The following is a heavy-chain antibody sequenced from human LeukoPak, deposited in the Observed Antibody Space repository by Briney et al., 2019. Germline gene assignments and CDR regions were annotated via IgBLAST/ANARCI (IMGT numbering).Heavy chain of an antibody. CDR1: GYTFTSYA. V-gene: IGHV7-4-1*02. J-gene: IGHJ4*02. CDR2: INTNTGNP. CDR3: ARSHSDWYVNTAGH. Sequence: ASVKVSCKASGYTFTSYAINWVRQAPGQGLEWMGWINTNTGNPTYAQGFTGRFVFSLDTSVSAAYLQISSLKAEDTAVYYCARSHSDWYVNTAGHWGQGTLVTVSS. D-gene: IGHD6-19*01.